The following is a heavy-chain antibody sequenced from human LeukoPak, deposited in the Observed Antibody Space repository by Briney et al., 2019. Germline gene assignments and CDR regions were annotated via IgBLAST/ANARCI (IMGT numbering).Heavy chain of an antibody. D-gene: IGHD4-17*01. J-gene: IGHJ3*02. CDR2: ISYIGST. CDR1: DDSFSSHY. CDR3: ARDLVTVTKGFDI. Sequence: PSETLSLTCAVSDDSFSSHYWTWIRQPPGKGLEWIGYISYIGSTNYNPSLKSRVTTSIDTSKNQFSLKLRSVTAADTAVYYCARDLVTVTKGFDIWGQGTKVSVSS. V-gene: IGHV4-59*11.